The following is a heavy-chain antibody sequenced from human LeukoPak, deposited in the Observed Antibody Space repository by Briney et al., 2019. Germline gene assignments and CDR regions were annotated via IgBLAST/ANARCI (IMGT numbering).Heavy chain of an antibody. Sequence: WASVKVSCKASGYTFTAYAIHWVRQAPGQSLQWMGWINAGSDTKYSQKSQGRVTITRDTSASIAYMELSSLRSDDTAVYYCAREHSTSWSDFDYWGQGTLVTVSS. D-gene: IGHD6-13*01. J-gene: IGHJ4*02. CDR2: INAGSDT. CDR3: AREHSTSWSDFDY. CDR1: GYTFTAYA. V-gene: IGHV1-3*01.